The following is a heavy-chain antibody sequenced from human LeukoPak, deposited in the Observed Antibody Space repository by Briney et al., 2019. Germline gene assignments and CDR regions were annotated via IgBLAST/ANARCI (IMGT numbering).Heavy chain of an antibody. CDR3: ARGRGAGPAAYFDY. D-gene: IGHD6-19*01. J-gene: IGHJ4*02. CDR2: ISNSGSYT. CDR1: GFTFSSYE. V-gene: IGHV3-48*03. Sequence: PGGSLRLSCAASGFTFSSYEMNWVRQAPGKGLEWVSYISNSGSYTNYADSVKGRFTISRDNAKNSLYLQMSSLRAEDTAVYYCARGRGAGPAAYFDYWGQGTLITVSS.